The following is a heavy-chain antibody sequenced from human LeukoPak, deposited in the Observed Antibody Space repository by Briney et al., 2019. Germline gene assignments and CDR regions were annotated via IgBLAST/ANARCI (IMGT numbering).Heavy chain of an antibody. V-gene: IGHV3-15*01. J-gene: IGHJ4*02. CDR3: TTVGSSWGFDY. CDR1: VFTFSKAW. CDR2: IKSRADGGTT. Sequence: GGSLRLSCAASVFTFSKAWMTWVRQSAGKGLEWVGRIKSRADGGTTDYPAPVKGRFTISRDDEKNTVYLEMNSLTTEDSAVYYCTTVGSSWGFDYWGQGTLVTVSS. D-gene: IGHD6-13*01.